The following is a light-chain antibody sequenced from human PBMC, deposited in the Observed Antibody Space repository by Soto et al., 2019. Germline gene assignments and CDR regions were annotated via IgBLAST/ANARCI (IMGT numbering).Light chain of an antibody. CDR3: QQYNNWPWT. CDR1: QSVSSN. J-gene: IGKJ1*01. V-gene: IGKV3-15*01. Sequence: EIVMTQSPATLSVSPGERATLSCRASQSVSSNLAWYQQKPGQAPRLLIYGASTRATGIPARFSGNGSGTEFNRTISSLQSEDVAVYYCQQYNNWPWTFGQGTKVEIK. CDR2: GAS.